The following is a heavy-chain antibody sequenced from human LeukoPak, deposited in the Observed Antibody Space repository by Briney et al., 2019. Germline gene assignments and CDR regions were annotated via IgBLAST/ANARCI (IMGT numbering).Heavy chain of an antibody. CDR1: GFTFSDYY. CDR3: ARDHCSGGSCYGIGYYFDY. Sequence: GSLRLSCAASGFTFSDYYMSWIRQAPGRGLEWVSYISSSGSTIYYADSVKGRFTISRDNAKNSLYLQMNSLRAEDTAVYYCARDHCSGGSCYGIGYYFDYWGQGTLVTVSS. V-gene: IGHV3-11*04. J-gene: IGHJ4*02. D-gene: IGHD2-15*01. CDR2: ISSSGSTI.